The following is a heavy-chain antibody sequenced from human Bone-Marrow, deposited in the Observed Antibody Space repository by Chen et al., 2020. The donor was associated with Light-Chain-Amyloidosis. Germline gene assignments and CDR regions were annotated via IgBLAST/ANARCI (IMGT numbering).Heavy chain of an antibody. V-gene: IGHV3-21*01. J-gene: IGHJ3*02. D-gene: IGHD2-8*01. CDR3: AKEMGIHNGAFDI. CDR2: ISSSSRST. Sequence: EVHLVESGGGLVKPGGSLRLSCAGSHFTFAVYTMNWVRLTPGKGLEWVSAISSSSRSTYYADSVRGRFTTSRDNADNSLTLHMDDLRVEDTGVYFCAKEMGIHNGAFDIWGRGTVVTVSS. CDR1: HFTFAVYT.